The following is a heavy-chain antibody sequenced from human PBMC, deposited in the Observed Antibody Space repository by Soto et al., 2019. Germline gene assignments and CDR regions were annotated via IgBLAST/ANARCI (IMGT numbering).Heavy chain of an antibody. CDR1: GFTFSSYA. Sequence: EVQLLESGGDLVQPGGSLRLSCAASGFTFSSYAMSWVRQAPGKGLEWVSTISGRGDDTYYTDSVKGRFTISRDNSKNTLYVHMNSLRAEDMAVYYCVRAQPTYSSSYFDYWGQGTLVTVSS. CDR3: VRAQPTYSSSYFDY. D-gene: IGHD3-22*01. CDR2: ISGRGDDT. J-gene: IGHJ4*02. V-gene: IGHV3-23*01.